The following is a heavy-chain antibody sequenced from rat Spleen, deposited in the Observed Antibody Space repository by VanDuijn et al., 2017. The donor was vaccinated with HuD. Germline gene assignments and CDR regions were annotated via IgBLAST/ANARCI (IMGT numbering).Heavy chain of an antibody. CDR2: INYDGRST. Sequence: EVQLMESGGGLVQPGRSMKLSCAASGFTFSDHYVAWVRQGPTKGLEWVATINYDGRSTFYRDSVKGRFTISRDNAKTTLYLQMNSLRSEDTATYYCARRGEGHYFDYWGQGVMVTVSS. CDR1: GFTFSDHY. V-gene: IGHV5-22*01. CDR3: ARRGEGHYFDY. D-gene: IGHD1-11*01. J-gene: IGHJ2*01.